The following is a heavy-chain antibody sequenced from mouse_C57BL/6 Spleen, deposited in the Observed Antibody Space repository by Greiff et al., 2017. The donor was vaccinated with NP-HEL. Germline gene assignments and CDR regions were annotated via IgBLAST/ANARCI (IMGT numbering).Heavy chain of an antibody. V-gene: IGHV7-3*01. CDR1: GFTFTDYY. J-gene: IGHJ2*01. Sequence: EVQLVESGGGLVQPGGSLSLSCAASGFTFTDYYMSWVRQPPGKALEWLGFIRNKANGYTTEYSASVKGRFTISRDNSQSILYLQMNALRAEDSATYYCARFGSRGDYWGQGTTLTVSS. CDR2: IRNKANGYTT. CDR3: ARFGSRGDY.